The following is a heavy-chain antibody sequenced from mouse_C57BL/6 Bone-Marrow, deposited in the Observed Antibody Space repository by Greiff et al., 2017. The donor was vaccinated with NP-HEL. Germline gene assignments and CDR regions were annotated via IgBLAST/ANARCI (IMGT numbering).Heavy chain of an antibody. CDR3: ARGGVTTVVDY. Sequence: EVQRVESGGGLVQPGGSLKLSCAASGFTFSDYYMYWVRQTPEKRLEWVAYISNGGGSTYYPDTVKGRFTISRDNAKNTLYLQMSRLKSEDTAMYYCARGGVTTVVDYWGQGTTLTVSS. CDR1: GFTFSDYY. D-gene: IGHD1-1*01. CDR2: ISNGGGST. V-gene: IGHV5-12*01. J-gene: IGHJ2*01.